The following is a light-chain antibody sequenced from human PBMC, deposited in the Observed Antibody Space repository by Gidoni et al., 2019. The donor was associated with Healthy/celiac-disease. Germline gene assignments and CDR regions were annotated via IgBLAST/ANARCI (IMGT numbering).Light chain of an antibody. V-gene: IGKV3-20*01. CDR1: QSVSSSY. CDR2: GAS. J-gene: IGKJ2*01. Sequence: EIVLTQSPGTLSLSPGERATLPCRARQSVSSSYLAWYQQKPGQAPRLLIYGASSRATRIPDRFSGSGSGTDFTLTISRLEPEDFAVYYCQQYGSSPPYTFGQGTKLEIK. CDR3: QQYGSSPPYT.